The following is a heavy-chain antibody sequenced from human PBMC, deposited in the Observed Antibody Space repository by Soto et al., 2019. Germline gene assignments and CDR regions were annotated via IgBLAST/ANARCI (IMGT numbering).Heavy chain of an antibody. CDR2: IYYSGST. Sequence: PSETLSLTCTVSGGSISSGGYYWSWIRQHPGKGLEWIGYIYYSGSTYYNPSLKSRVTISVDTSKNQFSLKLSSVTAADTAVYYCASRYGSGSYDPPYFDYWGQGTLVTVSS. V-gene: IGHV4-31*03. D-gene: IGHD3-10*01. J-gene: IGHJ4*02. CDR3: ASRYGSGSYDPPYFDY. CDR1: GGSISSGGYY.